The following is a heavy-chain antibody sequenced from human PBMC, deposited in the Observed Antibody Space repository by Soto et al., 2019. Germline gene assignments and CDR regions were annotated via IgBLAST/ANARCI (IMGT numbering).Heavy chain of an antibody. CDR3: AKNYYYDTSGYSKGAFDY. J-gene: IGHJ4*02. Sequence: EVQLLESGPGLVQPGGSLRLSCAASGLTFSSYAMTWVRQAPGKGLEWVSGISNSGGTTYYADSVRGRFTISRYNSKNTLYLQMNSLRAEDTAVYYCAKNYYYDTSGYSKGAFDYWGQGTLVTVSS. D-gene: IGHD3-22*01. V-gene: IGHV3-23*01. CDR1: GLTFSSYA. CDR2: ISNSGGTT.